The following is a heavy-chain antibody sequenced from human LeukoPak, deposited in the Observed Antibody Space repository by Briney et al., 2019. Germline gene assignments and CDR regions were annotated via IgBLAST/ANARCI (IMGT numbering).Heavy chain of an antibody. CDR3: AKEVLDSSGYYPGGYFDY. CDR1: GFTFSSYA. D-gene: IGHD3-22*01. V-gene: IGHV3-23*01. CDR2: ISGSGGST. Sequence: PGGSLRLSCAASGFTFSSYAMSWVRQAPGKRLEWVSAISGSGGSTYYADSVKGRFTISRDNSKNTLYLQMNSLRAEDTAVYYCAKEVLDSSGYYPGGYFDYWGQGTLVTVSS. J-gene: IGHJ4*02.